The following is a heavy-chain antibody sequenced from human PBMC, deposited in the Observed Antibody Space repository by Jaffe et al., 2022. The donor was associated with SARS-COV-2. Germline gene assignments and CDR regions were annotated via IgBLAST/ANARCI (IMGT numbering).Heavy chain of an antibody. CDR3: ATEPVGATKGPFGYYYYMDV. Sequence: QVQLVQSGAEVKKPGASVKVSCKVSGYTLTELSMHWVRQAPGKGLEWMGGFDAEDGETIYAQKLQGRVTMTEDTSTDTAYMELSSLRSEDTAVYYCATEPVGATKGPFGYYYYMDVWGKGTTVTVSS. CDR1: GYTLTELS. D-gene: IGHD1-26*01. V-gene: IGHV1-24*01. CDR2: FDAEDGET. J-gene: IGHJ6*03.